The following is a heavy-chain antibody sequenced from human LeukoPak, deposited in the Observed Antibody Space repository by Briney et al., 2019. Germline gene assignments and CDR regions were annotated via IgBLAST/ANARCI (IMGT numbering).Heavy chain of an antibody. CDR1: GGSISSGGYY. V-gene: IGHV4-31*03. Sequence: SETLSLTCTVSGGSISSGGYYWSWIRQHPGKGLEWIGYIYYSGSTYYNPSLKSRVTISVDTSKDQFSLNLSSVTAADTAVYYCARLSSRWYFSPDYWGQGTLVTVSS. J-gene: IGHJ4*02. CDR2: IYYSGST. CDR3: ARLSSRWYFSPDY. D-gene: IGHD6-19*01.